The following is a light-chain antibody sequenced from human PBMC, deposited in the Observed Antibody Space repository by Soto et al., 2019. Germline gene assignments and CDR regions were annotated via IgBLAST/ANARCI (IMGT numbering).Light chain of an antibody. V-gene: IGKV1-5*01. J-gene: IGKJ1*01. CDR1: QSINSW. CDR2: DTS. CDR3: QQYNNDSPKT. Sequence: DIPMTQSPSTLSASVGDRVTITCRASQSINSWLAWYQQKPGRAPKLLIYDTSTLESGDPSRFSGSGSRTEITLSVSSLRSKDFASYYCQQYNNDSPKTLGRGTKVEIK.